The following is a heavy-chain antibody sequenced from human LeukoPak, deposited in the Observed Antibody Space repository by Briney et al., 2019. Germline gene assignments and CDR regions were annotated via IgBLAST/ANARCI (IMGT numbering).Heavy chain of an antibody. V-gene: IGHV3-11*01. CDR2: ISSSGSTI. J-gene: IGHJ4*02. CDR1: GFTFSDYY. Sequence: GGSLRLSCAASGFTFSDYYMSWIRQAPGKGLEWVSYISSSGSTIYYADSVKGRFTISRDNAKNSLCLQMNSLRAEDTAVYYCARDLDRSIAVAGSDYWGQGTLVTVSS. D-gene: IGHD6-19*01. CDR3: ARDLDRSIAVAGSDY.